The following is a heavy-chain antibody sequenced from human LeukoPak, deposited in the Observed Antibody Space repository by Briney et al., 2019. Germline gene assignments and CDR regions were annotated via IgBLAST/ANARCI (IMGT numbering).Heavy chain of an antibody. CDR3: ARHYGSSGWGQYFDY. CDR2: IYPGGSDT. J-gene: IGHJ4*02. D-gene: IGHD6-19*01. V-gene: IGHV5-51*01. CDR1: GYSFTSYW. Sequence: GESLKISCKGSGYSFTSYWIGWVRQMPGKGLEWMGIIYPGGSDTRYSPSFQGQVTISADKSISTAYLQWSSLEASDTAMYYCARHYGSSGWGQYFDYWGQGTLVTVSS.